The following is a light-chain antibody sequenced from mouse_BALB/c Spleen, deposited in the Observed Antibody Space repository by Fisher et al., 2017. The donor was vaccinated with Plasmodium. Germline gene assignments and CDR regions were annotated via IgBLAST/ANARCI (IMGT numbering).Light chain of an antibody. CDR3: QQSSDWPLT. Sequence: DIVLTQTTGTLSVTPGDRVSLSCRASQSISNHLHWYQQKSHESPRLLVKYASQSISGIPSRFSGSGSGIDFTLYIISVETEDFGMYFCQQSSDWPLTFGSGTKLELK. V-gene: IGKV5-45*01. CDR1: QSISNH. J-gene: IGKJ5*01. CDR2: YAS.